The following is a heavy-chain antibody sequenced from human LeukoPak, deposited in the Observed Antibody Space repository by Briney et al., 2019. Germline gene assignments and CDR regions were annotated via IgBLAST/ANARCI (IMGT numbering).Heavy chain of an antibody. J-gene: IGHJ4*02. CDR2: IRTKPNNYAT. D-gene: IGHD2-2*01. CDR3: TSDTRGHFDY. Sequence: GGSLRLSCAASGFTFSGSVMHWVRPASGKGLEWVGRIRTKPNNYATSYAASVRGRFSISRDDSKNTAYLQMDSLKTEDTAVYYCTSDTRGHFDYWGQGSLVTVSS. CDR1: GFTFSGSV. V-gene: IGHV3-73*01.